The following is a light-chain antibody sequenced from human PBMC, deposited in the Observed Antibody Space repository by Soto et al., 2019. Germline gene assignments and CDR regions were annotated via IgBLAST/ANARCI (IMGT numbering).Light chain of an antibody. CDR2: GAS. V-gene: IGKV1-9*01. Sequence: IQLTHYPSSLSAAVGDRVTITCRASQGISSYLAWYQQKPGKAPNLLIYGASTLEGGVPFRFSGSGSGTEFSLTISSPQPEDFATYYCQQLNTYPITFGIGTRLEIK. CDR1: QGISSY. CDR3: QQLNTYPIT. J-gene: IGKJ5*01.